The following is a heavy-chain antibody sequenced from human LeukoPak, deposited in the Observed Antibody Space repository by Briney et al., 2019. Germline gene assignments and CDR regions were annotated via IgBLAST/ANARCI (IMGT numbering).Heavy chain of an antibody. Sequence: PGGALRLSCAASGFTFSSYAMSWVRQARGRGVEGVSAISGSGGSTYYADSVKGRFTISRDNSKNTLYLQMNSLRAEDTAVYYCAKAMRVGTSSYFDYWGQGTLVTVSS. CDR3: AKAMRVGTSSYFDY. V-gene: IGHV3-23*01. CDR1: GFTFSSYA. D-gene: IGHD2-2*01. CDR2: ISGSGGST. J-gene: IGHJ4*02.